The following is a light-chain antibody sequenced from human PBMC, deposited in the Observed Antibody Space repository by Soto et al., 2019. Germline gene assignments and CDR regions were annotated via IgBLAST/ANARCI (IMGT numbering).Light chain of an antibody. V-gene: IGKV3-20*01. CDR2: QTS. Sequence: HSPASLSSYQGCRVPLSFRASQYINTRLAWYQHRPGQAPRLLIYQTSIRAAGVPARFSASGSGTDFTLTISRLEPEDFAVYYCQQYGRLGTFGQGTKVDIK. J-gene: IGKJ1*01. CDR1: QYINTR. CDR3: QQYGRLGT.